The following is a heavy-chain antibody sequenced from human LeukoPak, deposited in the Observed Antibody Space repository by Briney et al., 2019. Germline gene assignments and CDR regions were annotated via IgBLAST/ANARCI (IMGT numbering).Heavy chain of an antibody. J-gene: IGHJ4*02. CDR2: INPNSGGT. Sequence: GASVKVSCKASGYTFTSYAMNWVRQAPGQGLEWMGWINPNSGGTNYAQKFQGRVTMTRDTSISTAYMELSRLRSDDTAVYYCARGSTRWLQYTALGYWGQGTLVTVSS. D-gene: IGHD5-24*01. CDR1: GYTFTSYA. V-gene: IGHV1-2*02. CDR3: ARGSTRWLQYTALGY.